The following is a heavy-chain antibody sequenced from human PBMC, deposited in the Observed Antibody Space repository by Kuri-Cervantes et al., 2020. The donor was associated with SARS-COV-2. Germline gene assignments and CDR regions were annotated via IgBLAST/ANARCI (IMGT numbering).Heavy chain of an antibody. V-gene: IGHV3-21*01. CDR3: ASQVAVY. D-gene: IGHD2-15*01. J-gene: IGHJ4*02. CDR1: GFTFSSYS. Sequence: LALTCAASGFTFSSYSMNWVRQAPGKGLGWVSSISSSSSYIYYADSVKGRFTISRDDAKNSLYLQMSSLRAEDTAVYYCASQVAVYWGQGTLVTVSS. CDR2: ISSSSSYI.